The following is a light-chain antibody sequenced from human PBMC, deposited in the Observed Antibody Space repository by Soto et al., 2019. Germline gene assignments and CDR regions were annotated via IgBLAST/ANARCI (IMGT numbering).Light chain of an antibody. Sequence: QSVLTQPTSASGTPGQRVTISCSGSNSNIGSNTVNWYQQLPGTAPKLLIYDNNKRPSGVPGRFSDSKSGTSASLAISGLQSEDEADYYCASWDDRLNGVIFGGGTKLTVL. V-gene: IGLV1-44*01. CDR2: DNN. CDR1: NSNIGSNT. CDR3: ASWDDRLNGVI. J-gene: IGLJ2*01.